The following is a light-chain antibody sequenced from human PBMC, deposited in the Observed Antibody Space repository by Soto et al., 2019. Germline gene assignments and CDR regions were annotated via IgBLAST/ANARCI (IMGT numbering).Light chain of an antibody. Sequence: QSALTQPRSVSGSPGQSVTISCTGTSSDVGAYDYVSWYQHHPGKAPKLMICDVTKRPSGVPDRFSGSKSGNTASLTISGXXXXXXXDYYCCSYAGSYTWVFGGGTKLTV. CDR3: CSYAGSYTWV. CDR1: SSDVGAYDY. CDR2: DVT. J-gene: IGLJ3*02. V-gene: IGLV2-11*01.